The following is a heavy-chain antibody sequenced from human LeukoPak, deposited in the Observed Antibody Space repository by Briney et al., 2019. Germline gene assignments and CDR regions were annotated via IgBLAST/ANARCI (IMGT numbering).Heavy chain of an antibody. CDR2: ITGSGGST. J-gene: IGHJ4*02. Sequence: GGSLRLSCAVSGFTFSSYAMYWVRQAPGKGLEYVSAITGSGGSTYYANSVKGRFTISRDNSKDTLYLQMGSLRAEDMAVYYCARVDYGDFVFDYWGQGTLVTVSS. V-gene: IGHV3-64*01. CDR3: ARVDYGDFVFDY. D-gene: IGHD4-17*01. CDR1: GFTFSSYA.